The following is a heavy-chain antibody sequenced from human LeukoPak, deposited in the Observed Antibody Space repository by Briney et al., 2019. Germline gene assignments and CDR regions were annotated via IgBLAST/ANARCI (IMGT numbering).Heavy chain of an antibody. J-gene: IGHJ4*02. D-gene: IGHD1-26*01. CDR1: GFTFSSYW. CDR2: IKQDGSEK. V-gene: IGHV3-7*01. CDR3: ARRRGSYCFDY. Sequence: GGSLRHSCAASGFTFSSYWMSGVRQAPGKGLEWVANIKQDGSEKYYVDSVKGRFTISRDNAKNSLYLQMNSLRAEDTAVYYCARRRGSYCFDYWGQGTLVTVSS.